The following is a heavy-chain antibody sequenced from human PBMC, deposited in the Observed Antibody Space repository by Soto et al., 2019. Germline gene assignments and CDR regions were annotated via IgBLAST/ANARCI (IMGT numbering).Heavy chain of an antibody. J-gene: IGHJ4*02. Sequence: QVQLQESGPGLVKPSETLSLTCTVSGGSISPYYWTWIRQPPGKGLEWIGYVYYNGSTNYNPSLKSRVTMSVDTSKSQFSLKVTSMTAADTAVYYCARIQGDCGGCFDYWGQGALVTVSS. D-gene: IGHD4-17*01. CDR3: ARIQGDCGGCFDY. V-gene: IGHV4-59*01. CDR1: GGSISPYY. CDR2: VYYNGST.